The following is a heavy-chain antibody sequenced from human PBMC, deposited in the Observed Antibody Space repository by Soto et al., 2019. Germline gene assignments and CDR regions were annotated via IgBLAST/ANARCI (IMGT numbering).Heavy chain of an antibody. J-gene: IGHJ4*02. D-gene: IGHD2-15*01. CDR1: GYTFSDYG. CDR2: INSHNGIT. CDR3: ARDRFNPCSGGKCYPDY. V-gene: IGHV1-18*01. Sequence: ASVKVSCKASGYTFSDYGISWVRQAPGQGLEWMGWINSHNGITHYPQKFQDRVTMTTDSSTSTAYMDLRTLGSDDTAVYFCARDRFNPCSGGKCYPDYWGQGTLVTVSS.